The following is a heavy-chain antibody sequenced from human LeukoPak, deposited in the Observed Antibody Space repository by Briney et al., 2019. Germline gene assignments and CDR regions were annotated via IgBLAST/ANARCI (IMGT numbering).Heavy chain of an antibody. CDR2: IYYSGYT. V-gene: IGHV4-39*07. CDR3: ARSTLTIFGVVIYYFDY. D-gene: IGHD3-3*01. CDR1: GGSISSSGYY. Sequence: SETLSLTCTVSGGSISSSGYYRGWIRQPPGKGLEWIESIYYSGYTYYNPSLKSRVTISVDTSKNQFSLKLSSVTAADTAVYYCARSTLTIFGVVIYYFDYWGQGTLVTVSS. J-gene: IGHJ4*02.